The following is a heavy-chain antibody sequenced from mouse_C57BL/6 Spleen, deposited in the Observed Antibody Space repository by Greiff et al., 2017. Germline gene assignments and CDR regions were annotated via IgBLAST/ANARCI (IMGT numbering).Heavy chain of an antibody. D-gene: IGHD1-1*01. J-gene: IGHJ1*03. V-gene: IGHV1-55*01. CDR1: GYTFTSYW. CDR3: ARRDYYGSSYGYFDV. Sequence: QVQLQQPGAELVKPGASVKMSCKASGYTFTSYWITWVKQRPGQGLEWLGDIYPGSGSTNYNEKFKSKATLTVDTSSSTAYMQLSSLTSEDSAVYYCARRDYYGSSYGYFDVWGTGTTVTVSS. CDR2: IYPGSGST.